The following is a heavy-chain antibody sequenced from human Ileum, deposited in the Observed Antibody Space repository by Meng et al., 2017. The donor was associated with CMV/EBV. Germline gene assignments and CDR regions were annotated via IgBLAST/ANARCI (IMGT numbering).Heavy chain of an antibody. CDR3: ARRDHSSSWYYFDY. V-gene: IGHV3-30*04. CDR2: ISYDGSNK. J-gene: IGHJ4*02. D-gene: IGHD6-13*01. CDR1: GFTFSSDA. Sequence: ASGFTFSSDAMHWVGQAPGKGLEWVAVISYDGSNKYYADSVKGRFTISRDNSKNTLYLQMNSLRAEDTAVYYCARRDHSSSWYYFDYWGQGTLVTVSS.